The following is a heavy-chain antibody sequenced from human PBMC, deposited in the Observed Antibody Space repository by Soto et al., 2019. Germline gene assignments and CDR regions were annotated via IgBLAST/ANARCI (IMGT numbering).Heavy chain of an antibody. V-gene: IGHV1-2*02. Sequence: QVQLVQSGAEVKEPGDSVRVSCEASGYTVTAYYIHWVRRAPGQGLEWMGWINPKFGDTTYAQDCQGRVSMTRDMSISTVYMELSRLNSDDTAIYYCARNMDYYYGRGSGNGHGVWGQGTTVTVFS. D-gene: IGHD3-10*02. J-gene: IGHJ6*02. CDR3: ARNMDYYYGRGSGNGHGV. CDR2: INPKFGDT. CDR1: GYTVTAYY.